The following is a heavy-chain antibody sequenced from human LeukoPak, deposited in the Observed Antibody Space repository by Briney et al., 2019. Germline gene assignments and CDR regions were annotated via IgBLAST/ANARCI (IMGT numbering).Heavy chain of an antibody. CDR1: GFTFSSYE. CDR3: ARDRRYTMIGAGYGMDV. J-gene: IGHJ6*02. CDR2: ISSSGSTI. Sequence: GGSLRLSCAASGFTFSSYEMNWVRQAPGKGLEWVSYISSSGSTIYYADSVKGRFTISRDNAKNSLYLQMNSLRAEDTAVYYCARDRRYTMIGAGYGMDVWAKGPRSPSP. V-gene: IGHV3-48*03. D-gene: IGHD3-22*01.